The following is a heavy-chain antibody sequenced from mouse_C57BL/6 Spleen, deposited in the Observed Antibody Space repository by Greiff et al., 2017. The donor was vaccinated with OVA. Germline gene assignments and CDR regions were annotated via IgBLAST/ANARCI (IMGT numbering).Heavy chain of an antibody. CDR1: GFSFNTYA. CDR3: VRPLGYYGSSYEFAY. D-gene: IGHD1-1*01. Sequence: DVMLVESGGGLVQPKGSLKLSCAASGFSFNTYAMNWVRQAPGKGLEWVARIRSKSNNYATYYADSVKDRFTISRDDSESMLYLQMNNLKTEDTAMDYCVRPLGYYGSSYEFAYWGQGTLVTVSA. CDR2: IRSKSNNYAT. J-gene: IGHJ3*01. V-gene: IGHV10-1*01.